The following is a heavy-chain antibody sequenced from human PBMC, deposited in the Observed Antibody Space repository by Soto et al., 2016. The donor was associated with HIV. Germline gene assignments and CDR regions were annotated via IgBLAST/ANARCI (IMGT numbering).Heavy chain of an antibody. CDR3: ARDSKNAGYCSGSSCYYAFDI. CDR2: ISVYNGNT. Sequence: QVQLVQSGAEVKRPGASVKVSCKASGYTFTSYGIRWVRQAPGQGLEWMGWISVYNGNTNYAQKFQGRVTMTTETSTSTAYMELRSLRSDDTAVYYCARDSKNAGYCSGSSCYYAFDIWGQGTMVTVSS. D-gene: IGHD2-15*01. J-gene: IGHJ3*02. V-gene: IGHV1-18*01. CDR1: GYTFTSYG.